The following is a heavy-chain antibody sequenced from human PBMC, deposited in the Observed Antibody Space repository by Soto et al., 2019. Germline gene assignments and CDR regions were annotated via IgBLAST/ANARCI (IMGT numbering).Heavy chain of an antibody. CDR1: GGSISSSNW. CDR3: ARSYYYDSVNWFDP. CDR2: IYHSGST. V-gene: IGHV4-4*02. J-gene: IGHJ5*02. D-gene: IGHD3-22*01. Sequence: SETLSLTCAVSGGSISSSNWWSWVRQPPGKGLEWIGEIYHSGSTNYNPSLKSRVTISVDKSKNQFSLKLSSVTAADTAVYYCARSYYYDSVNWFDPWGQGTLVTVSS.